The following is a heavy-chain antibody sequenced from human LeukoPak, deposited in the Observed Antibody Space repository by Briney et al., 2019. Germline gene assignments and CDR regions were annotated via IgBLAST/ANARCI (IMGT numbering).Heavy chain of an antibody. CDR2: ISYDGSNK. Sequence: GGSLRLSCAASGFTFSSYAMHWVRQAPGKGLEWVAVISYDGSNKYYADSVKGRFTISRDNSKNTLYLQMNSLRAEDTAVYYCARDKWIQLWLTILDYWGQGTLVTVSS. CDR1: GFTFSSYA. J-gene: IGHJ4*02. CDR3: ARDKWIQLWLTILDY. V-gene: IGHV3-30-3*01. D-gene: IGHD5-18*01.